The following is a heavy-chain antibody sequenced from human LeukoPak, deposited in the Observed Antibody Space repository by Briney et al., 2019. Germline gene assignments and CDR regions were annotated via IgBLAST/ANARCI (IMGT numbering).Heavy chain of an antibody. CDR1: GGSVCSSSSY. V-gene: IGHV4-39*01. CDR3: AKSGHSYYYTPGDFS. Sequence: SETLSLTCTVSGGSVCSSSSYWRWIRQPPGKVLEWIGWAYFTGSTNYSPCLKNRVTIHLDTPQLQFSLRLTSVAAADTAVYYCAKSGHSYYYTPGDFSWGQGTLVTVSS. CDR2: AYFTGST. D-gene: IGHD3-22*01. J-gene: IGHJ5*02.